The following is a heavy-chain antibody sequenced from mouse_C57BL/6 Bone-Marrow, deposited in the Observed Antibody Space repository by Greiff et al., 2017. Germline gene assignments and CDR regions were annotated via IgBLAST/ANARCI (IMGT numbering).Heavy chain of an antibody. CDR3: ARGPYYGSSGDFGY. CDR1: GYTFTSYG. V-gene: IGHV1-81*01. J-gene: IGHJ2*01. CDR2: IYPRSGNT. D-gene: IGHD1-1*01. Sequence: VQLQQSGAELARPGASVKLSCKASGYTFTSYGISWVKQRTGQGLEWIGGIYPRSGNTYYNEKFKGKATLTADKSSSTAYMELRSLTSEDSAVYFCARGPYYGSSGDFGYWGQGTTLTVSS.